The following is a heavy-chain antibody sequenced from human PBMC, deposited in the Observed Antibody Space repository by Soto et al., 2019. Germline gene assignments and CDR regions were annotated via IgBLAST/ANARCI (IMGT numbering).Heavy chain of an antibody. CDR1: GGSIGSGGYY. V-gene: IGHV4-31*03. CDR2: IYYSGST. J-gene: IGHJ6*02. D-gene: IGHD2-21*02. Sequence: LSLTCTVSGGSIGSGGYYWSWIRQHPGKGLEWIGYIYYSGSTYYNPSLKSRVTISVDTSKNQFSLKLSSVTAADTAVYYCARLRLPPSYGMDVWGQGTTVTVSS. CDR3: ARLRLPPSYGMDV.